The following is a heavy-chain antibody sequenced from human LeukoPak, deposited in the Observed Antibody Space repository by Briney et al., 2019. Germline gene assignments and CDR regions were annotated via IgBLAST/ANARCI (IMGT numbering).Heavy chain of an antibody. J-gene: IGHJ4*02. CDR2: IYTSGST. D-gene: IGHD6-19*01. Sequence: SETLSLTCTVSGGSISSGSYYWSWIRQPAGKGLEWIGRIYTSGSTNYNPSLKSRVTISVDTSKNQFSLKLSSVTAADTAVYYCAREAYGSSSGWYNYWGQGTLVTVSS. CDR3: AREAYGSSSGWYNY. V-gene: IGHV4-61*02. CDR1: GGSISSGSYY.